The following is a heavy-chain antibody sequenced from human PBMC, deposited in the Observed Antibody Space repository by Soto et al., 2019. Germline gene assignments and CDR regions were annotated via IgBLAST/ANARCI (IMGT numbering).Heavy chain of an antibody. Sequence: TSETLSLPCAVYGGSFSGYYWRWIRQPPGKGLEWIGEINHSGSTNYNPSLKSRVTISVDTSKNQFSLKLSSVTAADMAVYYCARGRRWLQLSFDYWGQGTLVTVSS. V-gene: IGHV4-34*01. J-gene: IGHJ4*02. CDR2: INHSGST. CDR1: GGSFSGYY. D-gene: IGHD5-12*01. CDR3: ARGRRWLQLSFDY.